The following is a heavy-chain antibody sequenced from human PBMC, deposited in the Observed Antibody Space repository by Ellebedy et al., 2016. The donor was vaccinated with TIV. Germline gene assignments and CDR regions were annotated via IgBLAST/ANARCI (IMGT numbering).Heavy chain of an antibody. V-gene: IGHV3-30*18. CDR1: GFTFSSYG. CDR3: AKIPYPAVAGTGPFDY. CDR2: ISYDGSNK. J-gene: IGHJ4*02. D-gene: IGHD6-19*01. Sequence: GGSLRLSXAASGFTFSSYGMHWVRQAPGKGLEWVAVISYDGSNKYYADSVKGRFTISRDNSKNTLYLQMNSLRAEDTAVYYCAKIPYPAVAGTGPFDYWGQGTLVTVSS.